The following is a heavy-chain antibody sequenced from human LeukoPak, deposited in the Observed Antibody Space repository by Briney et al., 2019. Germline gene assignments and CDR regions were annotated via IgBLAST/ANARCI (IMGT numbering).Heavy chain of an antibody. CDR2: IRLDGSNK. J-gene: IGHJ3*02. Sequence: GGSLRLSCAASGFTFSSYGMHWVRQAPGKGLEWVGFIRLDGSNKLYADSVKGRFTISRDNSKNTLYLQMNSLRAEDTAVYYCAKASYSGYDGGAFDIWGQGTMVTVSS. CDR3: AKASYSGYDGGAFDI. V-gene: IGHV3-30*02. D-gene: IGHD5-12*01. CDR1: GFTFSSYG.